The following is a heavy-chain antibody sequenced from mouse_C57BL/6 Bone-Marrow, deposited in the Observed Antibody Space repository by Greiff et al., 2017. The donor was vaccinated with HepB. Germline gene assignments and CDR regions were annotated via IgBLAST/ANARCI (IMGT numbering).Heavy chain of an antibody. CDR2: INPNNGGT. J-gene: IGHJ1*03. CDR1: GYTFTDYY. Sequence: VQLQQSGPELVKPGASVKISCKASGYTFTDYYMNWVKQSHGKSLEWIGDINPNNGGTSYNQKFKGKATLTVDKSSSTAYMELRSLTSEDSAVYYCASSGSSYPHWYFDVWGTGTTVTVSS. V-gene: IGHV1-26*01. D-gene: IGHD1-1*01. CDR3: ASSGSSYPHWYFDV.